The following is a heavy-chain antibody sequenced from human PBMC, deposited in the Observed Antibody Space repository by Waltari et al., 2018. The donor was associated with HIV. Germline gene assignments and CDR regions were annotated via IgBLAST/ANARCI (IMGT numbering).Heavy chain of an antibody. CDR3: AMTRRYESSYVYYIDN. D-gene: IGHD5-12*01. CDR1: GFSFSSYT. J-gene: IGHJ4*02. CDR2: ISFSSSQI. Sequence: EVQLVESGGALVQPGGSLRLSCAASGFSFSSYTMNWVRQAPGKGLDWISAISFSSSQIHDADSVEGRVTISRDNAKNALDLQMNSLRAAYTAMYYCAMTRRYESSYVYYIDNWGQGTLVTVSS. V-gene: IGHV3-48*01.